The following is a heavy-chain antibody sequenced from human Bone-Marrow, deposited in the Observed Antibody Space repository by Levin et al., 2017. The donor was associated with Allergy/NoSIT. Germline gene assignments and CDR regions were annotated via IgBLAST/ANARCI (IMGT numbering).Heavy chain of an antibody. D-gene: IGHD3-9*01. CDR1: EFIFNDAW. CDR3: TTEPDIEILTGYSHDGFDI. V-gene: IGHV3-15*01. J-gene: IGHJ3*02. CDR2: IKSKSDGGTT. Sequence: NPGGSLRLSCAASEFIFNDAWMSWVRQAPGKGLEWVGRIKSKSDGGTTDFAAPVKGRFTISTEDSKNTVYLQMNSLKTEDTGVYYCTTEPDIEILTGYSHDGFDIWGQGTMVIVSS.